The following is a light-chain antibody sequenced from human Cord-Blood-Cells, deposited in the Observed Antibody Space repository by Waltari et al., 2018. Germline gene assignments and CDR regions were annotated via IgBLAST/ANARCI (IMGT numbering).Light chain of an antibody. Sequence: QSALTQPASVSGSPGQSITISCTGTSSDVGGYNYVSWYQQHPGKAPKLMIYDVSNRRSWGSNRFSGSKSCKTASLTISGLQAEDEADYYCSSYTSSRVFGGGTKLTVL. CDR2: DVS. J-gene: IGLJ3*02. CDR3: SSYTSSRV. CDR1: SSDVGGYNY. V-gene: IGLV2-14*03.